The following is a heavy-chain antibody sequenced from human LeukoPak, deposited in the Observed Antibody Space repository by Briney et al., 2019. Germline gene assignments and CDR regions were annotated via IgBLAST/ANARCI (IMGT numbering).Heavy chain of an antibody. Sequence: GGSLRLSCAASGFSFSTYSFHWVRQAPGKGLEWVAIISDNELNKFYADSVKGRFTISRDNSKSTVYLQMDSLRVEDTAVYFCAKAKEFDYGSGSGHYYPYFFDLWGQGTLVTASS. D-gene: IGHD3-10*01. V-gene: IGHV3-30*04. J-gene: IGHJ4*02. CDR3: AKAKEFDYGSGSGHYYPYFFDL. CDR2: ISDNELNK. CDR1: GFSFSTYS.